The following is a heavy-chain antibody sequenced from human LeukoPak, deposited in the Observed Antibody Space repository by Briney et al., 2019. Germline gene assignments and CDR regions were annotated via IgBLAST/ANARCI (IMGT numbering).Heavy chain of an antibody. CDR3: ATHSSSWGEFDY. Sequence: PSETLSLTCTVSGGSISSSSYYWGWIRQPPGKGLEWIGSIHYSGSTYYNPSLKSRVTISVDTSKNQFSLKLSSVTAADTAVYYCATHSSSWGEFDYWGQGTLVTVSS. D-gene: IGHD6-13*01. CDR2: IHYSGST. CDR1: GGSISSSSYY. V-gene: IGHV4-39*01. J-gene: IGHJ4*02.